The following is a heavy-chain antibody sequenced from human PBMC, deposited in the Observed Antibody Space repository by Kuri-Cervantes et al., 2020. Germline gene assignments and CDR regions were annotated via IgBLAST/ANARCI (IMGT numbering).Heavy chain of an antibody. J-gene: IGHJ6*03. V-gene: IGHV5-51*01. Sequence: GGSLRLSCKGSGYSFTSYWIGWVRQMPGKGLEWMGIIYPGDSDTRYSPSFQGQVTISADKSISTAYLQWSSLKASDTAMYYCARIVVVPAAKAYYYMDVWGKGTTVTSP. CDR1: GYSFTSYW. D-gene: IGHD2-2*01. CDR3: ARIVVVPAAKAYYYMDV. CDR2: IYPGDSDT.